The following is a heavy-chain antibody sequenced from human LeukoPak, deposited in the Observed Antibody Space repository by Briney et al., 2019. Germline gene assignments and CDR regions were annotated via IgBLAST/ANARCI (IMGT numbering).Heavy chain of an antibody. CDR3: AKDLFYGDYPYWYFDL. CDR2: ISGRGGGT. D-gene: IGHD4-17*01. J-gene: IGHJ2*01. CDR1: GFTFSSYA. Sequence: PGGSLRLSCAASGFTFSSYAMSWVRQAPGKGLEWVSGISGRGGGTYYADSVKGRFTISRDNSKNTLYLQMNSLRAEDTAVYYCAKDLFYGDYPYWYFDLWGRGTLVTVSS. V-gene: IGHV3-23*01.